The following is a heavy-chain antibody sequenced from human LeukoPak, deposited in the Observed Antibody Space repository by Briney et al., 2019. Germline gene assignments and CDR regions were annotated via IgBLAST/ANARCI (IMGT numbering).Heavy chain of an antibody. V-gene: IGHV3-21*01. CDR2: ISMSSTYI. CDR3: TRAPYSSGWYTVDF. CDR1: GFTFSSNA. D-gene: IGHD6-19*01. J-gene: IGHJ4*02. Sequence: GGTLRLSCAASGFTFSSNAMNWVRQAPGKGLEWVSSISMSSTYIYYADSVKGRFTISRDNAKNSLYLQMDSLRDEDTAVYYCTRAPYSSGWYTVDFWGQGTLVTVSS.